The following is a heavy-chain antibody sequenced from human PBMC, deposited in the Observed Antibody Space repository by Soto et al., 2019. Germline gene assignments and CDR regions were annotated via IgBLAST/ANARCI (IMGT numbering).Heavy chain of an antibody. V-gene: IGHV1-69*06. CDR2: VIPVFGTA. CDR1: GGTFSRYA. D-gene: IGHD3-22*01. CDR3: ARDRYYYDSSGYYQQDAVAI. J-gene: IGHJ3*02. Sequence: QVQLVQSGAEVKKPGSSVKVSCKASGGTFSRYAISWVRQAPGQGLEWMGGVIPVFGTANNAQKFQGRVTSTGDKSTSTADMEVSSVRSEDTAVYYCARDRYYYDSSGYYQQDAVAIWGQGTMVTVSS.